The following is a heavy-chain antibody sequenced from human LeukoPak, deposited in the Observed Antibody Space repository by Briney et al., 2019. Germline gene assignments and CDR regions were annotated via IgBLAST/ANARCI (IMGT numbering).Heavy chain of an antibody. CDR2: IRYDGSNK. V-gene: IGHV3-30*02. CDR1: GFTFSSYG. CDR3: ANLETTVTTTTDY. Sequence: HPGGSLRLSCAASGFTFSSYGMHWVRQAPGKGLEWVAFIRYDGSNKYYADSVKGRFTISRDNSKNTLYLQMNSLRAEDTAVYYCANLETTVTTTTDYWGQGTLVTVSS. J-gene: IGHJ4*02. D-gene: IGHD4-17*01.